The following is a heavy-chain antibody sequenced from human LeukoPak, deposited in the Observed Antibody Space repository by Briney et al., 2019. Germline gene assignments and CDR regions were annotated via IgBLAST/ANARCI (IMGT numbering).Heavy chain of an antibody. J-gene: IGHJ5*02. Sequence: PGGSLRLSCAASGFTFSSYAMSWVRQAPGKGLEWVSAISGSGGSTYYADSVKGRFTISRDNSKNTLYLQTNSLRAEDTAVYYCAKSKWYSGYDCWFDPWGQGTLVTVSS. CDR1: GFTFSSYA. D-gene: IGHD5-12*01. CDR3: AKSKWYSGYDCWFDP. CDR2: ISGSGGST. V-gene: IGHV3-23*01.